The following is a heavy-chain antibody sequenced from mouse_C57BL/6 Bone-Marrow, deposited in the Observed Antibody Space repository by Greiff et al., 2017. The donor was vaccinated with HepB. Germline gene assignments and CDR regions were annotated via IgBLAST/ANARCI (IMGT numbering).Heavy chain of an antibody. J-gene: IGHJ1*03. V-gene: IGHV1-58*01. D-gene: IGHD1-1*01. Sequence: VQLKESGAELVRPGSSVKMSCKTSGYTFTSYGINWVKQRPGQGLEWIGYIYIGNGYTEYNEKFKGKATLTSDTSSSTAYMQLSSLTSEDSAIYFCARKDYYGSSPHWYFDVWGTGTTVTVSS. CDR2: IYIGNGYT. CDR3: ARKDYYGSSPHWYFDV. CDR1: GYTFTSYG.